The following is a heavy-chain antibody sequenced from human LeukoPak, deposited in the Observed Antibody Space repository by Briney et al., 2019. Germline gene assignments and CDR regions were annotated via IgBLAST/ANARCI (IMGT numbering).Heavy chain of an antibody. CDR2: ISGSGGST. D-gene: IGHD2-2*01. Sequence: GGSLRLSCAASGFTFSSYAMSWVRQAPGQGLEWVSAISGSGGSTYYADSVKGRFTISRDNSKNTLYLQMNSLRAEDTAVYYCARDMHGPRDYWGQGTLVTVSS. CDR1: GFTFSSYA. J-gene: IGHJ4*02. V-gene: IGHV3-23*01. CDR3: ARDMHGPRDY.